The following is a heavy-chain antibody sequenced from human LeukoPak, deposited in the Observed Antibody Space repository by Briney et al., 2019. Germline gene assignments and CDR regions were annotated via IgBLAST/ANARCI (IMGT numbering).Heavy chain of an antibody. CDR2: INHSGST. CDR3: ARGSGSYYY. D-gene: IGHD1-26*01. J-gene: IGHJ4*02. CDR1: GASVSSFC. Sequence: PSETLSLTCTVSGASVSSFCWSWIRQPPGKGLEWIGEINHSGSTNYNPSLKSRVTISVDTSKIQFSLKLSSVTAADTAVYYCARGSGSYYYWGQGTLVTVSS. V-gene: IGHV4-34*01.